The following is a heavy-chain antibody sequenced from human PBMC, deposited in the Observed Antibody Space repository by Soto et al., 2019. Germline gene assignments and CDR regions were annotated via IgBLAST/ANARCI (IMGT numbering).Heavy chain of an antibody. Sequence: QVQLVESGGGVVQPGRSLRISCAASGFTFRSYGMHWVRQAPGKGLEWVAVIWYDGSNKYYTDSVKGRFTISRDNSKNTLYLQMNSLRVEDTAVYYCARDHQWLGQYDVDYWGQGTRVTVSS. CDR1: GFTFRSYG. D-gene: IGHD6-19*01. V-gene: IGHV3-33*01. CDR2: IWYDGSNK. CDR3: ARDHQWLGQYDVDY. J-gene: IGHJ4*02.